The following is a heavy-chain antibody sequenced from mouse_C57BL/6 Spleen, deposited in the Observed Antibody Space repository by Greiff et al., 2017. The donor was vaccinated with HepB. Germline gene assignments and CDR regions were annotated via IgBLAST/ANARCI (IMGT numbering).Heavy chain of an antibody. J-gene: IGHJ2*01. CDR1: GYTFTSYW. CDR2: IHPNSGST. CDR3: ARGYYGSSSLDY. Sequence: QVQLQQPGAELVKPGASVKLSCKASGYTFTSYWMHWVKQRPGQGLEWIGMIHPNSGSTNYNEKFKSKATLTVDKSSSTAYMQLSSLTSEDSAVYYCARGYYGSSSLDYWGQGPTLTVSS. V-gene: IGHV1-64*01. D-gene: IGHD1-1*01.